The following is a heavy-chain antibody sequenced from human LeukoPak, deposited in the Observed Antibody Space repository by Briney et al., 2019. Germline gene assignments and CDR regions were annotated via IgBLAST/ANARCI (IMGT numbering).Heavy chain of an antibody. CDR2: ISHSATT. Sequence: SETLSFTCNVSGYSISSTFYGAWIRQPPGKGLEWIATISHSATTYYTPSLKSRLTMSVDTSKNQFSLKLSSVTVADTAVYYCARVNTPVATFDYWGQGTLVTVSS. V-gene: IGHV4-38-2*02. D-gene: IGHD2-15*01. CDR1: GYSISSTFY. J-gene: IGHJ4*02. CDR3: ARVNTPVATFDY.